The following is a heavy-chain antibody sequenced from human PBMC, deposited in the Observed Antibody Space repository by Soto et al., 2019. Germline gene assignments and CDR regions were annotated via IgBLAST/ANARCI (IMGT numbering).Heavy chain of an antibody. Sequence: GGSLRLSCAASAFTFSGSAMHWVRQASGKGLEWVGRIRSKANSYATAYAASVKGRFTISRDDSKNTAYLQMNSLKTEDTAVYYCTVYSSSAGDFDYWGQGTLVTVSS. V-gene: IGHV3-73*01. CDR1: AFTFSGSA. D-gene: IGHD6-6*01. CDR2: IRSKANSYAT. J-gene: IGHJ4*02. CDR3: TVYSSSAGDFDY.